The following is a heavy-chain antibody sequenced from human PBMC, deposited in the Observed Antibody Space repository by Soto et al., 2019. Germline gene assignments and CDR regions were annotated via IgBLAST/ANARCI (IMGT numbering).Heavy chain of an antibody. J-gene: IGHJ5*02. CDR2: ISNSGST. CDR3: ARDPAP. CDR1: GGSISSGGYY. Sequence: QVQLQESGPGLVKPSQTLSLTCTVSGGSISSGGYYWSWTRQHPGKGLEWIGYISNSGSTYYTPSLQSRVTISADTSKNQSSLKLSSVTAADTAVYYCARDPAPWGQGTLVTVSS. V-gene: IGHV4-31*03.